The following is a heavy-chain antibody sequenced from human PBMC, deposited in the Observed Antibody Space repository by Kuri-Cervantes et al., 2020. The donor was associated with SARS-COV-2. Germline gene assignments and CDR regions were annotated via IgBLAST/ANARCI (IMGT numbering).Heavy chain of an antibody. V-gene: IGHV3-21*01. CDR2: ISTTSSDI. J-gene: IGHJ4*02. Sequence: GGSLRLSCAASGFTVSIYNMNWVRQAPGKGLEWISLISTTSSDIYYADSVRGRFTISRGNAKNSLPLQMNSLRAEDTAVYYRVKSITVSGTGFDYWGQGALVTVSS. D-gene: IGHD6-19*01. CDR1: GFTVSIYN. CDR3: VKSITVSGTGFDY.